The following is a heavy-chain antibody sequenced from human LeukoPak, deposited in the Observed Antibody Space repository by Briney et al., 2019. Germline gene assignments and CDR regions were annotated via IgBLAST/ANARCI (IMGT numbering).Heavy chain of an antibody. CDR1: GGSISSSSYY. CDR3: ARLSGCSSTSCYDSWFDP. D-gene: IGHD2-2*01. CDR2: IYYSGST. J-gene: IGHJ5*02. V-gene: IGHV4-39*01. Sequence: SETLSLTCTVSGGSISSSSYYWGWIRQPPGKGLEWIGSIYYSGSTYYNPSLKSRVTISVDTSKNQFSLKLSSVTAADTAVYYCARLSGCSSTSCYDSWFDPWGQGTLVTVSS.